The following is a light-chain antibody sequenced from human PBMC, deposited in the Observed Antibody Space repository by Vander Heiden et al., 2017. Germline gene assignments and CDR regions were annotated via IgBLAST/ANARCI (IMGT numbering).Light chain of an antibody. CDR3: QVWDSSTVV. J-gene: IGLJ2*01. Sequence: PLSVSVAPGQTARITCGGNNIGSKNVHWYQQKPGQAPVLVIYRDSNRPSGIPERFSGSNSGNTATLTISRAQAGDEADYYCQVWDSSTVVFGGGTKLTVL. CDR2: RDS. V-gene: IGLV3-9*01. CDR1: NIGSKN.